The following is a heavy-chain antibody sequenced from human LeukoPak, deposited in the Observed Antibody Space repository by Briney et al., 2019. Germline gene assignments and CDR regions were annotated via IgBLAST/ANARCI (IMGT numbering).Heavy chain of an antibody. CDR2: ISSGSNIL. Sequence: GGSLRLSCVASGFTFSSHNMNWVRQAPGKGLEWLSYISSGSNILYHADSVKGRFTISRDNPKNSLYLEMNSLTDADTAVYYCARGAGSENNAFDIWGQGTMVTVSP. V-gene: IGHV3-48*02. D-gene: IGHD1/OR15-1a*01. CDR3: ARGAGSENNAFDI. CDR1: GFTFSSHN. J-gene: IGHJ3*02.